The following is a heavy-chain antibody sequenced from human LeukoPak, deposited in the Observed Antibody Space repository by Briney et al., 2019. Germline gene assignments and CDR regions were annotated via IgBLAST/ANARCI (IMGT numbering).Heavy chain of an antibody. CDR1: GGSISSNNYY. CDR2: IYYGGYT. J-gene: IGHJ4*02. Sequence: SETLSLTCTVSGGSISSNNYYWGWIRQPPGKGLEWIGSIYYGGYTYYNPSLKSRVTISVDTSKNQFSLKLSSVTAADTAIYYCQSRFLEWLLDYWGQGTLVTVPS. D-gene: IGHD3-3*01. CDR3: QSRFLEWLLDY. V-gene: IGHV4-39*01.